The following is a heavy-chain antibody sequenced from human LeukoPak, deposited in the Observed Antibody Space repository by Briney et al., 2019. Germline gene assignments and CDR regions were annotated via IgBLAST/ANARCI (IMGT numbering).Heavy chain of an antibody. CDR1: DGPFSGYF. V-gene: IGHV4-34*01. Sequence: SETLSLTCAVYDGPFSGYFWSWIRQPPGMGLEWIGEINHSGTTNYNPSLKSRVIMSVDTSKNQFFLSLNSVTAADTAVYYCARMVTGDYWGQGTLVTVSS. CDR3: ARMVTGDY. CDR2: INHSGTT. J-gene: IGHJ4*02. D-gene: IGHD2-8*01.